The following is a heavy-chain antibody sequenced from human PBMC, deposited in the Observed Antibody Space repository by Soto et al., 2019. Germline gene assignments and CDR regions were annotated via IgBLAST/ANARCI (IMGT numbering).Heavy chain of an antibody. J-gene: IGHJ6*02. CDR1: GFTFSSYE. Sequence: GGSLRLSCAASGFTFSSYEMNWVRQAPGKGLGWVSYISSSGSTIYYADSVKGRFTISRDNAKNSLYLQMNSLGAEDTAVYDCARDLRVVFGLSYYYGMDVWVQGTTVTGSS. V-gene: IGHV3-48*03. D-gene: IGHD2-15*01. CDR3: ARDLRVVFGLSYYYGMDV. CDR2: ISSSGSTI.